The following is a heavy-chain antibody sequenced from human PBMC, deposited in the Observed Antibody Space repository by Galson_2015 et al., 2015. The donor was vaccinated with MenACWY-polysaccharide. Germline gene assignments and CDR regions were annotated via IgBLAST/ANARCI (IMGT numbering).Heavy chain of an antibody. CDR3: AHSRYSTKGVYYRGIADY. J-gene: IGHJ4*02. CDR2: IYRDDEK. V-gene: IGHV2-5*02. Sequence: PALVKPTQTLTLTCTFSGFSLSTPEVGVGWIRQSPGKALEWLAVIYRDDEKRYSPSLKTRLTITKDTSRSQVVLTMTNMDPVDTGTYHGAHSRYSTKGVYYRGIADYWGQGTLVTVSS. CDR1: GFSLSTPEVG. D-gene: IGHD2-8*01.